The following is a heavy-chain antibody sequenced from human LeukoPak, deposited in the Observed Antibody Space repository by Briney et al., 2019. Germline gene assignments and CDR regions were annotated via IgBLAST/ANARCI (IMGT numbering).Heavy chain of an antibody. D-gene: IGHD1-26*01. V-gene: IGHV3-74*01. CDR2: INSDGSST. J-gene: IGHJ4*02. CDR1: GFTFSNYW. Sequence: GGSLRLSCAASGFTFSNYWMHWVRQAPGKGLVWVSRINSDGSSTTYADSVKGRFTISRDNAEITLSLQVNSLRAEDTAVYYCVRGYSGSYRADYWGQGTLVTVSS. CDR3: VRGYSGSYRADY.